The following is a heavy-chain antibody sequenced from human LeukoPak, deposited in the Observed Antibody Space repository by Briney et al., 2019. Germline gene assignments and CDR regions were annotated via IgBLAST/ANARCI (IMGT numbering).Heavy chain of an antibody. Sequence: GSLSLSCAASGFTSSSYGMHWVRQAPGKGLEWVAVIWYDGSNKYYADSVKGRFTISRDNSKNTLYLQMNSLRAEDTAVYYCAREKSSSWYYYYYYGMDVWGQGTTVTVSS. J-gene: IGHJ6*02. V-gene: IGHV3-33*01. CDR3: AREKSSSWYYYYYYGMDV. CDR2: IWYDGSNK. D-gene: IGHD6-13*01. CDR1: GFTSSSYG.